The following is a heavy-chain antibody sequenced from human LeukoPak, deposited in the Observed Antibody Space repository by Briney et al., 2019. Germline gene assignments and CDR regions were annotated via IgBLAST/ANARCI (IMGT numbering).Heavy chain of an antibody. Sequence: PGRSLRLSCAASGFTFSSYAMHWVRQAPGKGLEWVAVISYDGSKKYYTDSVKGRFTISRDNSKSTLYVQMNSLRTEDTAVYYCARAPTVVTPHFDYWGQGTLVTVSS. CDR3: ARAPTVVTPHFDY. J-gene: IGHJ4*02. CDR2: ISYDGSKK. V-gene: IGHV3-30-3*01. D-gene: IGHD4-23*01. CDR1: GFTFSSYA.